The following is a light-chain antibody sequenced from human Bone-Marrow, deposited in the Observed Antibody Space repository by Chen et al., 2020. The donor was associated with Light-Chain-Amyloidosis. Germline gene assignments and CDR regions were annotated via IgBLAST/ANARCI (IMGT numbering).Light chain of an antibody. Sequence: DIQMTQSPSSLSASVGDRVTITCRASRGIKTWLAWYQQPPGKAPRLLIYAATRLQDGVPSRFSGSGSGTDFTLTINDLQPEDFATYFCQQADSFPLLTFGGGTRVEI. CDR1: RGIKTW. J-gene: IGKJ4*01. V-gene: IGKV1-12*01. CDR3: QQADSFPLLT. CDR2: AAT.